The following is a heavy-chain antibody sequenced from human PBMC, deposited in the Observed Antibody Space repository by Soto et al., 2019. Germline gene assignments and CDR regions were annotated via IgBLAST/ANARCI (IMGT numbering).Heavy chain of an antibody. D-gene: IGHD5-12*01. CDR1: GYTFTSYD. J-gene: IGHJ6*02. V-gene: IGHV1-8*01. CDR2: MNPNSGNT. Sequence: QVQLVQSGAEVKKPGASVKVSCKASGYTFTSYDINWVRQATGQGLEWMGWMNPNSGNTGYAQKFQGRVTMTRNTSISTAYMELSSRRSEDTAVYYCARWPDGYNYSGMDVWGQGTTVTVSS. CDR3: ARWPDGYNYSGMDV.